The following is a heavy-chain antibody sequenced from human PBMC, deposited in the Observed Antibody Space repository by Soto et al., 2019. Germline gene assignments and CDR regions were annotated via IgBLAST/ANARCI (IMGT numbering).Heavy chain of an antibody. CDR3: ARFMGYREAAGNWFDP. CDR2: IYHSGST. V-gene: IGHV4-4*02. D-gene: IGHD6-13*01. J-gene: IGHJ5*02. Sequence: SETLSLTCAVSGGSISSSNWWSWVRQPPGKGLEWIGEIYHSGSTNYNPSLKSRVTISVDKSKNQFSLKLSCVTAADTDVYYCARFMGYREAAGNWFDPWGQGTLLTVSS. CDR1: GGSISSSNW.